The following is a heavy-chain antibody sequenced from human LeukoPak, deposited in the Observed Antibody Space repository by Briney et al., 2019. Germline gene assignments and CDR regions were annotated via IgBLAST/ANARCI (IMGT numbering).Heavy chain of an antibody. CDR1: GFTFSSYE. CDR2: ISWNSGSI. CDR3: AKDIEVATIPYYYGMDV. Sequence: GGSLRLSCAASGFTFSSYEMNWVRQAPGKGLEWVSGISWNSGSIGYADSVKGRFTISRDNAKNSLYLQMNSLRAEDTALYYCAKDIEVATIPYYYGMDVWGQGTTVTVSS. D-gene: IGHD5-12*01. J-gene: IGHJ6*02. V-gene: IGHV3-9*01.